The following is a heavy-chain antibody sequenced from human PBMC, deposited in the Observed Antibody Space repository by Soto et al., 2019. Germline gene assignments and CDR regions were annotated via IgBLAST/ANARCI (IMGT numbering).Heavy chain of an antibody. Sequence: GGSLRLSCAASGFTVSSYYMSWVRQAPGKGLEWVSVIYSAGSADFADSVKGRFTISRDNSKNTLYLQMSSLRAEDTALYYCARVPSSSYHYFDYWGQGTLVTVSS. V-gene: IGHV3-66*01. CDR2: IYSAGSA. CDR3: ARVPSSSYHYFDY. CDR1: GFTVSSYY. D-gene: IGHD6-13*01. J-gene: IGHJ4*02.